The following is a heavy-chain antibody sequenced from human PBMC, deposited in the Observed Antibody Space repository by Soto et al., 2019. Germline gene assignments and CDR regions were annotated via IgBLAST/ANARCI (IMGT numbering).Heavy chain of an antibody. D-gene: IGHD2-2*01. CDR2: IWYDGSNK. J-gene: IGHJ5*02. CDR3: ARGPVVPAAIFYRFDP. V-gene: IGHV3-33*01. CDR1: GFSFSRYG. Sequence: GRSLRLSCSWTGFSFSRYGMDWVRHAPSNGLEWVAVIWYDGSNKYYADSVKGRFIISRYNSKNTLYLQMNSLRAEDTAVYYCARGPVVPAAIFYRFDPWGQGTLITVSS.